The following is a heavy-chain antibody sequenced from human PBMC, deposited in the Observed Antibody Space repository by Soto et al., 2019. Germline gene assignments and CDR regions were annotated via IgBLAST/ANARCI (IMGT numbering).Heavy chain of an antibody. CDR2: INHSGST. D-gene: IGHD2-8*02. J-gene: IGHJ4*02. CDR1: GGSFSGYY. CDR3: ARDKITGLFDY. Sequence: QVQLQQWGAGLLKPSETLSLTCAVYGGSFSGYYWTWIRQPPGTGLEWIGDINHSGSTNYNPSLKSRVTIPVDTSTDQFSLKLTSVTAADPAVYYCARDKITGLFDYWSQGTLVALSS. V-gene: IGHV4-34*01.